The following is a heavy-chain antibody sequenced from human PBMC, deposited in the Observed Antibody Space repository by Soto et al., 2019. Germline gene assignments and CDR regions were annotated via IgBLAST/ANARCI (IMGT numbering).Heavy chain of an antibody. CDR2: IYYSGST. Sequence: PSETLSLTCTVSGGSISSYYWSWIRQPPGKGLEWIGYIYYSGSTNYNPSLKSRVTISVDTSKNQFSLKLSSVTAADTAVYYCSGYDYFGLSSYYFDYWGQGTLVTASS. V-gene: IGHV4-59*08. J-gene: IGHJ4*02. CDR1: GGSISSYY. CDR3: SGYDYFGLSSYYFDY. D-gene: IGHD5-12*01.